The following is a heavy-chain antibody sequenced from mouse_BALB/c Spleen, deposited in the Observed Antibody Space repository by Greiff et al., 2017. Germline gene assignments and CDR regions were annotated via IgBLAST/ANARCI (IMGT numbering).Heavy chain of an antibody. Sequence: EVQGVESGGGLVQPGGSRKLSCAASGFTFSSFGMHWVRQAPEKGLEWVAYICSGSSTIYYADTVKGRFTISRDNPKNTLFLQMTSLRSEDTAMYYCARSYGYDAYWGQGTLVTVSA. CDR1: GFTFSSFG. CDR2: ICSGSSTI. J-gene: IGHJ3*01. CDR3: ARSYGYDAY. V-gene: IGHV5-17*02. D-gene: IGHD1-2*01.